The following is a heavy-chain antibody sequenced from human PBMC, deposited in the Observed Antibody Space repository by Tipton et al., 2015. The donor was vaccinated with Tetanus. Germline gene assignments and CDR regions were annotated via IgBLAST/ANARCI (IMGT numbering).Heavy chain of an antibody. V-gene: IGHV4-4*07. CDR1: RGPISSYY. J-gene: IGHJ4*02. CDR3: ARGITDGYNRRFDY. D-gene: IGHD5-24*01. Sequence: GLVKPSETLSLTCTVSRGPISSYYWSWIRQPAGKGLEWIGHISNGNADYVPSLKSRLTLSVGLSKNQISLILHSVTAADAGFYYCARGITDGYNRRFDYWGQGTLVAVSS. CDR2: ISNGNA.